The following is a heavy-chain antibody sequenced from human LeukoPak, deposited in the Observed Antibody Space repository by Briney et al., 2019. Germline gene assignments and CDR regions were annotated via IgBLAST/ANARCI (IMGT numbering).Heavy chain of an antibody. CDR1: GFTFTSYA. V-gene: IGHV3-23*01. D-gene: IGHD3-10*01. Sequence: GGSLRLSCAASGFTFTSYAMSWVRQAPGKGLEWASVISSSGGSTYYADSVKGRFTISRDNSKDTLYLQMNSLRAEDTAVYYCAKSPGSRSYPHYFDYWGQGTLVTVSS. CDR3: AKSPGSRSYPHYFDY. CDR2: ISSSGGST. J-gene: IGHJ4*02.